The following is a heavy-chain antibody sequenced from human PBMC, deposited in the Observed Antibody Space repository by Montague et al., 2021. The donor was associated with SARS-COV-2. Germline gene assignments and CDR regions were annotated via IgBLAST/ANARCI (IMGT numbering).Heavy chain of an antibody. CDR1: GFSFSQYS. CDR2: ISSSGHTI. J-gene: IGHJ5*02. D-gene: IGHD6-13*01. Sequence: SLRLSCAASGFSFSQYSMNWVRLTPGKGLEWLSYISSSGHTIYYXXSLKVRFSISRDNAKNSLFLQMNTLRDEDTALYYCARVEGTMAAAFDRWGQGTLVIVSS. V-gene: IGHV3-48*02. CDR3: ARVEGTMAAAFDR.